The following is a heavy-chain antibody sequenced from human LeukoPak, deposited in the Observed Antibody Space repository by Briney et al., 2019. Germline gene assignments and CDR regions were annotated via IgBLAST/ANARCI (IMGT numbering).Heavy chain of an antibody. D-gene: IGHD2-2*01. CDR1: GFTFSRYS. Sequence: TGGSLRLSCAASGFTFSRYSMNWVRQAPGKGLEWVSSINSDSTYIYYADSVKGRFTISRDNAKNSLYLQMNSVRAEDTAVYYCARAGPSSTSCCYWFDPWGQGTLVTVSS. CDR2: INSDSTYI. J-gene: IGHJ5*02. V-gene: IGHV3-21*01. CDR3: ARAGPSSTSCCYWFDP.